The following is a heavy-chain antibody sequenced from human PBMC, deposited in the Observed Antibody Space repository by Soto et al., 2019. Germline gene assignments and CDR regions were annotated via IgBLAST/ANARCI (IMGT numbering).Heavy chain of an antibody. CDR3: ASWLQREHAYDV. D-gene: IGHD1-1*01. CDR2: VYDVDDT. CDR1: GLTVSGKKY. V-gene: IGHV3-53*01. J-gene: IGHJ3*01. Sequence: GGSLRLSCAASGLTVSGKKYIAWVRQAPGKGLEWVSGVYDVDDTYYADSVKGRFTISRDTSKSIVFLEMNDLRPDDTAVYYCASWLQREHAYDVWGPGTTVTVSS.